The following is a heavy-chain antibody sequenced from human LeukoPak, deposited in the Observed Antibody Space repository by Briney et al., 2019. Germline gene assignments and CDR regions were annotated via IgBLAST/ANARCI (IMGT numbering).Heavy chain of an antibody. J-gene: IGHJ4*02. V-gene: IGHV3-23*01. CDR1: GFTISSYA. CDR3: AKDRGGAQVFDY. D-gene: IGHD3-16*01. CDR2: ISGSGGST. Sequence: PGGSLRLSCAASGFTISSYAMSWVRQAPGKGLEWVSAISGSGGSTYYADSVKGRFTISRDNSKNTLYLQMNSLRAEDTAVYYCAKDRGGAQVFDYWGQGTLVTVSS.